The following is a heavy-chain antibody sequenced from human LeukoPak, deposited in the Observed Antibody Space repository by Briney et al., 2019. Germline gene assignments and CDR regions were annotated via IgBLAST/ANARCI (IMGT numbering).Heavy chain of an antibody. J-gene: IGHJ4*02. Sequence: SVKVSCKASGGTFSSYAISWVRQAPGQGLEWMGGIIPIFGTANYAQKFQGRVTITADESTSTAYMELSSLRSEDTAVYYCARDQIVVPAAMQDWGQETLVTVSS. CDR1: GGTFSSYA. V-gene: IGHV1-69*13. CDR3: ARDQIVVPAAMQD. D-gene: IGHD2-2*01. CDR2: IIPIFGTA.